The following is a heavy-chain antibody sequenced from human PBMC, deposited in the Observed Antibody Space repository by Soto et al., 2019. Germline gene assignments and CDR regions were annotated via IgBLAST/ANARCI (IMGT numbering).Heavy chain of an antibody. D-gene: IGHD3-10*01. J-gene: IGHJ6*03. CDR2: ISISTSYI. V-gene: IGHV3-21*01. CDR1: GFTFSSYN. Sequence: GGSLRLSCAASGFTFSSYNMNWVRQAPGKGLEWVSSISISTSYIYYADSVKGRFTISRDNAKNSLYLQMNSLRAEDTAVYYCARADEFYGSGIIYYYYMDVWGKGTTVTVSS. CDR3: ARADEFYGSGIIYYYYMDV.